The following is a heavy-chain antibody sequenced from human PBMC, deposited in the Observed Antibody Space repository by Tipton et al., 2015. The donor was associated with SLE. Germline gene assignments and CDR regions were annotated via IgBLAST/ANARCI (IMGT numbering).Heavy chain of an antibody. CDR3: ARLSAYYRVFDL. Sequence: TLSLTCTVSGGSISTYFWNWVRQPPGKGLEWIGYMYFSGSAGYNPSLKSRVSISVDTSRNEFSLKMNSVTSADTAVYYCARLSAYYRVFDLWGQGTQVTVSS. V-gene: IGHV4-59*01. D-gene: IGHD3-3*01. CDR1: GGSISTYF. J-gene: IGHJ4*02. CDR2: MYFSGSA.